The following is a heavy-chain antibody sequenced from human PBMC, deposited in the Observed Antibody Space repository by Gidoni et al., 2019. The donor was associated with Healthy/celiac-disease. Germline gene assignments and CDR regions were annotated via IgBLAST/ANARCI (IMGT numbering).Heavy chain of an antibody. V-gene: IGHV4-34*01. CDR3: ARGGPKSDKITMVRGVIFDY. CDR2: INHSGST. Sequence: QVQLQQWGAGLLKPSETLSLTCAVYGGSFSGYYWRWTRQPPGKGLEWIGEINHSGSTNYNPSLKSRVTISVDTSKNQFSLKLSSVTAADTAVYYCARGGPKSDKITMVRGVIFDYWGQGTLVTVSS. CDR1: GGSFSGYY. J-gene: IGHJ4*02. D-gene: IGHD3-10*01.